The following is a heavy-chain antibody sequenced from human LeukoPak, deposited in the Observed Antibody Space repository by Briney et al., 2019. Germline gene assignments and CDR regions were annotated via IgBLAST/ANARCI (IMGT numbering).Heavy chain of an antibody. V-gene: IGHV3-23*01. CDR2: ISGSGGST. CDR1: GFTFSSYA. CDR3: ATVVVGRRVGCY. J-gene: IGHJ4*02. Sequence: GGSLRLSCAASGFTFSSYAMSWVRQAPGKGLEWVSAISGSGGSTYYADSVKGRYTISRDNSKNTLYLQMNSLRAEDTAVYYCATVVVGRRVGCYWGQGTRDPVS. D-gene: IGHD1-26*01.